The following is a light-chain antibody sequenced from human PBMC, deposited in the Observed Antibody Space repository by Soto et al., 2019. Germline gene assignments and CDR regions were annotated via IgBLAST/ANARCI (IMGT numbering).Light chain of an antibody. CDR3: QQWSSSPRT. J-gene: IGKJ2*01. CDR2: GGS. Sequence: EIVLTQSPGTLSLSPGERATLSCRASQSVTNSRLAWYQQKPGQAPKVLIYGGSNRATGIPDRFSRSGSGTAFPLTISRHEPEDFAIYYCQQWSSSPRTFGPGTKLEIK. CDR1: QSVTNSR. V-gene: IGKV3-20*01.